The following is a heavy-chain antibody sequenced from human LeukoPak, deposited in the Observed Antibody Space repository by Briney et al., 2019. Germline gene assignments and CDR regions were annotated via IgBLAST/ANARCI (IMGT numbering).Heavy chain of an antibody. V-gene: IGHV3-48*03. CDR2: ISSSGSTI. J-gene: IGHJ4*02. D-gene: IGHD1-26*01. CDR3: ARDLMGWDLHYFDY. Sequence: GGSLRLSCAASGFTFSSYEMNWVRQAPGKGLEWVSYISSSGSTIYYADSVKGRFTVSRDNAKNSLYLQMHSLRAEDTAVYYCARDLMGWDLHYFDYWGQGTLVTVSS. CDR1: GFTFSSYE.